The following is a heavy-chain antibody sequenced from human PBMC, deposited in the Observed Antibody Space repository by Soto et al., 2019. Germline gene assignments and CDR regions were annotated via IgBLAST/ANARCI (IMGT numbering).Heavy chain of an antibody. CDR1: GFSFSSYA. Sequence: QVQLVESGGGVVQPGRSLRLSCAAAGFSFSSYAMHWVRQAPGKGLEWVAVISYDRRNKYYADSVKGRFTISTDNSKDTLYRQMDSLRVEDTAVYYCGGYCTSISCQTGYWGQGTLVAVAA. D-gene: IGHD2-2*01. J-gene: IGHJ4*02. CDR3: GGYCTSISCQTGY. CDR2: ISYDRRNK. V-gene: IGHV3-30*04.